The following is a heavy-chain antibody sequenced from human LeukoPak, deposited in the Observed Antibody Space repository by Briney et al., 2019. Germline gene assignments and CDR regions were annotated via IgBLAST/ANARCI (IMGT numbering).Heavy chain of an antibody. Sequence: GGSLRLSCSASGFTFSSDDMSWSRQPPVNGLKLVANIKQDGSETYYVDSVNGRFTISRDNAKNSLYLQMNSLRAEDTAVYYCARVAAAGIYYYYYMDVWGKGTTVTVSS. CDR2: IKQDGSET. D-gene: IGHD6-13*01. V-gene: IGHV3-7*01. CDR3: ARVAAAGIYYYYYMDV. J-gene: IGHJ6*03. CDR1: GFTFSSDD.